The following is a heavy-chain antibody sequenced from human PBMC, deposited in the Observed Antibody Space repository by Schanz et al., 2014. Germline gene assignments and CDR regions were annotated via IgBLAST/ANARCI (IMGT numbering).Heavy chain of an antibody. CDR2: IRSSSTPI. CDR3: VSSGSYSSYAF. Sequence: DVHLLESGGGLVQPGGSLRLSCAASGFTFSDYSMNWVRQAPGKGPEWVSYIRSSSTPIYYADSVKGRFTISRDNAKNSLYLQMNSLRAEDTAVCDCVSSGSYSSYAFWGQGTLVTVSS. D-gene: IGHD3-10*01. J-gene: IGHJ4*02. V-gene: IGHV3-48*01. CDR1: GFTFSDYS.